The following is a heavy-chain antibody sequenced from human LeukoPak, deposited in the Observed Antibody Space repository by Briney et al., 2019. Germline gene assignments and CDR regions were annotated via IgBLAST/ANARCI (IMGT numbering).Heavy chain of an antibody. V-gene: IGHV4-34*01. D-gene: IGHD3-22*01. CDR1: GGSFSGYY. J-gene: IGHJ4*02. CDR2: INHSGST. CDR3: ASEGLNYYDSSGYFDY. Sequence: SETLSLTCAVYGGSFSGYYWSWIRQPPGKGLEWIGEINHSGSTNYNPSLKSRVTISVDTSKNQFSLKLSSVTAADTAVYYCASEGLNYYDSSGYFDYWGQGTLVTVSS.